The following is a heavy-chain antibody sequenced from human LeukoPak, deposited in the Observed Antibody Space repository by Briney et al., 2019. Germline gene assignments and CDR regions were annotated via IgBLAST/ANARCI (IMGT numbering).Heavy chain of an antibody. CDR3: VKVRSGAAAVGGD. J-gene: IGHJ4*02. V-gene: IGHV3-21*01. CDR1: GIAVSNYD. CDR2: ISSSSIYI. D-gene: IGHD6-13*01. Sequence: GGSLRLSCVVSGIAVSNYDMNWVRQAPGKGLEWVSSISSSSIYIFYSNSVKGRFTISRDNAKNSLYLQVNSLRADDTAVYYCVKVRSGAAAVGGDWGRGTLVTVSS.